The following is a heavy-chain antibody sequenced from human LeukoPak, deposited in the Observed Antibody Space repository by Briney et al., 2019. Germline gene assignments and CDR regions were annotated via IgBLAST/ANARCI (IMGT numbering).Heavy chain of an antibody. J-gene: IGHJ4*02. V-gene: IGHV3-30*18. CDR1: GFTFSSCG. CDR3: AKDPKPYSSGWPTQIDY. CDR2: ISYDGSNK. Sequence: GGSLRLSCAPSGFTFSSCGMHWVREAPGKGLEWVAVISYDGSNKYYADSVKGRFTISRDNSKNTLYLQMNSLRAEDTAVYYCAKDPKPYSSGWPTQIDYWGQGTLVTVSS. D-gene: IGHD6-19*01.